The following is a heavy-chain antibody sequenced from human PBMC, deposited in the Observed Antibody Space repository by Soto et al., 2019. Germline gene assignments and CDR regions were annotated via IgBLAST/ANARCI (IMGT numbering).Heavy chain of an antibody. J-gene: IGHJ5*02. V-gene: IGHV3-53*01. CDR1: GFTVSSNH. Sequence: PGGSLRLSCAASGFTVSSNHMSWVRQAPGKGLEWVSVIYSGGSTYYADSVKGRFTISRDNSKNTLYLQMNSLRAEDTAVYYCARDVRDGNSDWFDPWGQGTLVTVSS. CDR3: ARDVRDGNSDWFDP. CDR2: IYSGGST. D-gene: IGHD4-4*01.